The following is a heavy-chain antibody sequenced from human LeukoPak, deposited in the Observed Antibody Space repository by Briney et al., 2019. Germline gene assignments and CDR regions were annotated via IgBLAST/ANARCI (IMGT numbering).Heavy chain of an antibody. V-gene: IGHV3-73*01. CDR2: IRSKANSYAT. D-gene: IGHD1-26*01. Sequence: GGSLKLSCAASGFTFSGSAMHWVRQASGKGLEWVGRIRSKANSYATAYAASVKGRFTISRDDSKNTAYLQMNSLKTEDTAVYYCTSPLVGATTIDYWGQGTLVTVSS. CDR1: GFTFSGSA. J-gene: IGHJ4*02. CDR3: TSPLVGATTIDY.